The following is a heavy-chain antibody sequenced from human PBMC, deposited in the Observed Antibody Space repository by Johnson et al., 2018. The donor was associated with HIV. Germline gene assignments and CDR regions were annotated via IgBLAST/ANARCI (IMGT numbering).Heavy chain of an antibody. CDR1: GFTVSSNH. D-gene: IGHD6-19*01. CDR2: LYSGGST. J-gene: IGHJ3*02. V-gene: IGHV3-53*01. Sequence: VQLVESGGGLIQPGGSLRLSCAASGFTVSSNHMRWVRQAPGKGLEWVSVLYSGGSTYYADSVKGRFTISRDNSKNTLYLQMNSLRVEDTAVYYCAKSDYPGIAVAGSAYDDAFDIWGQGTMVTVSS. CDR3: AKSDYPGIAVAGSAYDDAFDI.